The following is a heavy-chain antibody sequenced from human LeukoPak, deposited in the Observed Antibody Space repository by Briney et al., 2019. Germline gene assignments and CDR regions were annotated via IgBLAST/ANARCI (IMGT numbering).Heavy chain of an antibody. Sequence: GGSLRLSCAASGFTVSTNAMSWVRQASGKGLEWVSAISSSDDGTYHAGSVRGRFTISRDSSKNTLYLQMNSLRAEDTAVYYCARESSVVGRNIDYWGQGTLVTVSS. D-gene: IGHD1-26*01. V-gene: IGHV3-23*01. CDR3: ARESSVVGRNIDY. CDR2: ISSSDDGT. J-gene: IGHJ4*02. CDR1: GFTVSTNA.